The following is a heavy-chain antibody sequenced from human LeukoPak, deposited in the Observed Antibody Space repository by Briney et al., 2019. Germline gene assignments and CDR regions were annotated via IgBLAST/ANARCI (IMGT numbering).Heavy chain of an antibody. D-gene: IGHD3-3*01. J-gene: IGHJ5*02. CDR2: INHSGST. CDR1: GGSFSGYY. CDR3: ARGRGRNDFWSGYSHWFDP. Sequence: SETLSLTCAVYGGSFSGYYWSWIRQPPGKGLEWIGEINHSGSTNYNPSLKSRVTISVDTSKNQFSLKLSSVTAADTAVYYCARGRGRNDFWSGYSHWFDPWGQGTLVTVSS. V-gene: IGHV4-34*01.